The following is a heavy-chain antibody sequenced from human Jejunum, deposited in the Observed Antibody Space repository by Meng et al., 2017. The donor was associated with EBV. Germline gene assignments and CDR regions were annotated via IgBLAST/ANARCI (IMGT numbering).Heavy chain of an antibody. CDR1: GESLSKYY. CDR3: ARLIVDPIDNWFDP. CDR2: MNHDGRA. Sequence: QVQIQEWGAGLLKPSETLSLICTVYGESLSKYYWSWIRQPPGKGPQWIGEMNHDGRANYNPSLKSRVTMSVDTSKNQVSLKLSSVTAADTAIYYCARLIVDPIDNWFDPWGQGTLVNVSS. D-gene: IGHD2-8*01. J-gene: IGHJ5*02. V-gene: IGHV4-34*01.